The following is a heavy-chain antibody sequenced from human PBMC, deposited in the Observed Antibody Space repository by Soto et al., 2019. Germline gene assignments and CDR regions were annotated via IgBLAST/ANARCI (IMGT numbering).Heavy chain of an antibody. Sequence: GGSLRLSCAASGFTFSSYSMNWVRQAPGKGLEWVSSISSSSSYIYYADSGKGRFTISRDNAKNSLYLQMNSLRAEDTAVYYCARDILESYYDFWSGSVYGMDVWGQGTTVTVSS. J-gene: IGHJ6*02. CDR2: ISSSSSYI. V-gene: IGHV3-21*01. D-gene: IGHD3-3*01. CDR1: GFTFSSYS. CDR3: ARDILESYYDFWSGSVYGMDV.